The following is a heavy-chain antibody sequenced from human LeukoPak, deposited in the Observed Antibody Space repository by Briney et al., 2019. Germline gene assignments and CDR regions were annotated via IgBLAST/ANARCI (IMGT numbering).Heavy chain of an antibody. D-gene: IGHD1-14*01. V-gene: IGHV3-9*01. Sequence: GGSLRLSCAASGFTFDDYTMHWVRQAPGKGLEWVSGISWNSGSVGYADSVKGRFTISRDNAKNSLYLQMSSLRGEDTALYYCAKDRRNDFDYWGQGTLVTVSS. CDR1: GFTFDDYT. J-gene: IGHJ4*02. CDR2: ISWNSGSV. CDR3: AKDRRNDFDY.